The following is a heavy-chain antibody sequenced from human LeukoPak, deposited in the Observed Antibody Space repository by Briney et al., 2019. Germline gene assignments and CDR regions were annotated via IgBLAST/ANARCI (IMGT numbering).Heavy chain of an antibody. CDR2: MNPNSGNT. J-gene: IGHJ4*02. CDR3: ARGSDSSGYHY. Sequence: ASVKVSCKASGYTFTSYDINWVRPATGQGLEWMGWMNPNSGNTGYAQKFQGRVTMTRNTSIGTAYMELSSLRSEDTAVYYCARGSDSSGYHYWGQGTLVTVSS. D-gene: IGHD3-22*01. V-gene: IGHV1-8*01. CDR1: GYTFTSYD.